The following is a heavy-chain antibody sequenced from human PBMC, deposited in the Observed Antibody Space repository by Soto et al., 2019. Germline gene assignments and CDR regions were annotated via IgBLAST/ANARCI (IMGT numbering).Heavy chain of an antibody. D-gene: IGHD6-13*01. CDR1: GDSVSSNSAA. CDR3: ARGTVTTIAAAGIDY. V-gene: IGHV6-1*01. J-gene: IGHJ4*02. Sequence: KQSQTLSLTCAISGDSVSSNSAAWNWIRQSPSRGLEWLGRTYYRSKWYNDYAVSVKSRITINPDTSKNQFSLQLNSVTPEDTAVYYCARGTVTTIAAAGIDYWGQGTLVTVSS. CDR2: TYYRSKWYN.